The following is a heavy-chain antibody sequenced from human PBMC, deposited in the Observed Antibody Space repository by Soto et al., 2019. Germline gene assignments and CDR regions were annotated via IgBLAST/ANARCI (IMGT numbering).Heavy chain of an antibody. CDR2: IYYSGST. Sequence: SETLCLTCSVSGGSIGGYYGSWIRQPPGKGLEWIGYIYYSGSTNYNPSLKSRVTISVDTSKNQFSLKLSSVTAADTAVYYCARPGGYYDSSGYLYWGQGTLVTVSS. D-gene: IGHD3-22*01. CDR1: GGSIGGYY. CDR3: ARPGGYYDSSGYLY. V-gene: IGHV4-59*08. J-gene: IGHJ4*02.